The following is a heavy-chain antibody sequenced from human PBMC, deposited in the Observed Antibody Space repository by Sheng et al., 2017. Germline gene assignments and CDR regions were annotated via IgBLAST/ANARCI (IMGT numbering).Heavy chain of an antibody. Sequence: EVQLLDSGGGLVQPGGSLRLSCAASGFTFSSYAMSWVRQAPGKGPEWVSTISVSGGTTYSADSVKGRFTISRDNSMNTLYLQMDSLRAEDTAVYYCARVRRSGTYYDAFDIWG. CDR3: ARVRRSGTYYDAFDI. J-gene: IGHJ3*02. D-gene: IGHD1-26*01. CDR2: ISVSGGTT. CDR1: GFTFSSYA. V-gene: IGHV3-23*01.